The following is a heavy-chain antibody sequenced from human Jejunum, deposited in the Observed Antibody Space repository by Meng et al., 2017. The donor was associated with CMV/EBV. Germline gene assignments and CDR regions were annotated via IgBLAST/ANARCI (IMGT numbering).Heavy chain of an antibody. CDR1: FSQQSSGVG. Sequence: FSQQSSGVGAGWVRQPPGKALESLAIIYWDNDERYHPSLTKRLTISKDTSKNEVVLTMTNVGPADTATYYCAHRLPFNGYWNVGWFGPWGQGILVTVSS. V-gene: IGHV2-5*02. J-gene: IGHJ5*02. CDR2: IYWDNDE. CDR3: AHRLPFNGYWNVGWFGP. D-gene: IGHD2-2*03.